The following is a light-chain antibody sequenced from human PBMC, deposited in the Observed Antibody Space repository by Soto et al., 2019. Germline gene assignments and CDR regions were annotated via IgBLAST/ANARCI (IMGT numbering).Light chain of an antibody. CDR1: RNINGY. Sequence: DIQLTQSPSTLSASVGDRVTITCRASRNINGYLAWYQQKPGKAPKLLIYWASSLISGVPSRFTGGESGTEFTLTISSLQPDDFATYYCQQYSAYPLTFGGGTKVDVK. CDR3: QQYSAYPLT. CDR2: WAS. J-gene: IGKJ4*01. V-gene: IGKV1-5*03.